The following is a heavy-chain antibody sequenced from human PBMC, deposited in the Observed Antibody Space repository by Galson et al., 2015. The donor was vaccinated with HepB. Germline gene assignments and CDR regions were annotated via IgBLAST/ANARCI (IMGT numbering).Heavy chain of an antibody. D-gene: IGHD3-10*01. J-gene: IGHJ4*02. CDR2: ISGSGGST. Sequence: SLRLSCAASGFIFSTYVMSWVRQAPGKGLEWVSAISGSGGSTYYADSVKGRFTISRDNSQNTLYLQMNSLRAEDTAVYYCGMGVRSDFDYWGQGTLVTVSS. CDR1: GFIFSTYV. V-gene: IGHV3-23*01. CDR3: GMGVRSDFDY.